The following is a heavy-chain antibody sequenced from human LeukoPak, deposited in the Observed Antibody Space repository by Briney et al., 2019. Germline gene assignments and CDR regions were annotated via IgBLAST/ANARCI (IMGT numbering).Heavy chain of an antibody. CDR1: GGSISSSSYY. Sequence: SETLSLTCTVSGGSISSSSYYWGWIRQPPGKGLEWIGSIYYSGSTYYNPSLKSRVTISVDTSKNQFSLKLSSVTAADTAVYYCARLSTNYYGSGSYAFDIWGQGTMVTVSS. J-gene: IGHJ3*02. CDR2: IYYSGST. D-gene: IGHD3-10*01. CDR3: ARLSTNYYGSGSYAFDI. V-gene: IGHV4-39*01.